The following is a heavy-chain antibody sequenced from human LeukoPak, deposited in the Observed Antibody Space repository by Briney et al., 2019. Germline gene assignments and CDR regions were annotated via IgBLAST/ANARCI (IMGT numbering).Heavy chain of an antibody. CDR2: ISYDGNNK. CDR3: ARTRVSGGTFYHPFDY. V-gene: IGHV3-30*03. CDR1: GFTFSSYG. D-gene: IGHD2-15*01. Sequence: GRSLRLSCAASGFTFSSYGMHWVRQAPGKGLEWVSLISYDGNNKYYADSVKGRFTISRDNAKNSLSLQMNSLRAEDTAVYSCARTRVSGGTFYHPFDYWGQGTLVTVSS. J-gene: IGHJ4*02.